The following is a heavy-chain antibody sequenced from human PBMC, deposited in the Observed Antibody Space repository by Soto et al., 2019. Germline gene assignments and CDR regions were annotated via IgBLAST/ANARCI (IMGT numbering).Heavy chain of an antibody. CDR3: ARRYCSGGSCWGDAFDI. Sequence: QVQLVQSGAEVKKPGASVKVSCKASGYTFTGYYMHWVRQAPGQGLEWMGWINPNSGGTNYAQKFQGWVTMTRDTSISTAHMELSRLRSDDTAGYYCARRYCSGGSCWGDAFDIWGQGTMVTVSS. J-gene: IGHJ3*02. CDR1: GYTFTGYY. D-gene: IGHD2-15*01. V-gene: IGHV1-2*04. CDR2: INPNSGGT.